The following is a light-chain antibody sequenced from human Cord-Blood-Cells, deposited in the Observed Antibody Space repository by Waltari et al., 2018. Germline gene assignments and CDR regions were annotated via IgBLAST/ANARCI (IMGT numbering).Light chain of an antibody. J-gene: IGKJ2*01. CDR1: QSVLYSSNNKNY. CDR2: WAS. CDR3: QQYYSTPYT. V-gene: IGKV4-1*01. Sequence: DIVMTQSPDSLAVSLGERATINCKSSQSVLYSSNNKNYLAWYQQKQGQPPKLLIYWASTRESGVPDRFSGSGSWTDFTLTISSLQAEDVAVYYCQQYYSTPYTFGQGTKLEIK.